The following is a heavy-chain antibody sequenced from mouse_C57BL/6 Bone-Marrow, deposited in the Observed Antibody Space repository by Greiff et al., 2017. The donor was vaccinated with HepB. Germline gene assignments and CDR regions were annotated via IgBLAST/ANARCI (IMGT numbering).Heavy chain of an antibody. Sequence: VQLQQSGPELVKPGASVKISCKASGYTFTDYYMNWVKQSHGKSLEWIGDINPNNGGTSYNQKFKGKATLTVDKSSSTAYMELRSLTSEDSAVYYCARSDSVPCAYWGQGTLVTVSA. CDR1: GYTFTDYY. V-gene: IGHV1-26*01. J-gene: IGHJ3*01. CDR3: ARSDSVPCAY. CDR2: INPNNGGT. D-gene: IGHD3-1*01.